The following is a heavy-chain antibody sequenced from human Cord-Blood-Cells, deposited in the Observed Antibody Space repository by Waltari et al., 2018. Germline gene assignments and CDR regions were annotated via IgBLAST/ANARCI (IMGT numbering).Heavy chain of an antibody. V-gene: IGHV3-21*01. CDR1: GFTFSSYS. CDR2: ISSSSSYI. Sequence: EVQLVESGGGLVKPGGSLRLSCAAFGFTFSSYSLNWVRQAPGKGLEWVSSISSSSSYIYYADSVKGRFTISRDNAKNSLYLQMNSLRAEDTAVYYCARDLSGYDFYYYYYMDVWGKGTTVTVSS. CDR3: ARDLSGYDFYYYYYMDV. D-gene: IGHD5-12*01. J-gene: IGHJ6*03.